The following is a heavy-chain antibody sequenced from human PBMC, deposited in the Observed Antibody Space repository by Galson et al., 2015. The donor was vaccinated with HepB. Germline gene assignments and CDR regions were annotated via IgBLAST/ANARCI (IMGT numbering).Heavy chain of an antibody. J-gene: IGHJ4*02. D-gene: IGHD3-3*01. CDR2: IYPGDSDT. CDR3: ARRSGFWSGYFYYFDY. V-gene: IGHV5-51*01. CDR1: GYSFTSYW. Sequence: QSGAEVKKPGESLKISCKGSGYSFTSYWIGWVRQMPGKGLEWMGIIYPGDSDTRYSPSFQGQVTISADKSISTAYLQWSSLKASDTAMYYCARRSGFWSGYFYYFDYWGQGTLVTVSS.